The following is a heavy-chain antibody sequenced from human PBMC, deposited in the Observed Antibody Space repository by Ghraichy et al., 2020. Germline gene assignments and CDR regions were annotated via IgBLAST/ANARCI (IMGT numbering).Heavy chain of an antibody. CDR3: ARDGIYGDFG. D-gene: IGHD4-17*01. J-gene: IGHJ4*02. Sequence: GGSLRLSCAASGFSFSNNWMHWVRQGPGKGLLWVSGINTDGSTTNYADSVKGRLTISRDNAKNTLYLQMNSLRAEDTAVYYCARDGIYGDFGWGQGTLVTVSS. V-gene: IGHV3-74*01. CDR1: GFSFSNNW. CDR2: INTDGSTT.